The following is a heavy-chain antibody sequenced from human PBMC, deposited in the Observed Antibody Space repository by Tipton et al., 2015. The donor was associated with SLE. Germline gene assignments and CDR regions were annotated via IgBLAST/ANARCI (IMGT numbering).Heavy chain of an antibody. CDR1: GYSISSGYY. J-gene: IGHJ3*02. CDR3: ARIPNSTSVGAFDI. CDR2: IYHSGST. Sequence: TLSLTCAVSGYSISSGYYWGWIRQPPGKGLEWIGTIYHSGSTYYNPSLKSRVTISVDTSKNQFSLKLSSVTAADTAVYYCARIPNSTSVGAFDIWGQGTMVTVSS. V-gene: IGHV4-38-2*01. D-gene: IGHD6-6*01.